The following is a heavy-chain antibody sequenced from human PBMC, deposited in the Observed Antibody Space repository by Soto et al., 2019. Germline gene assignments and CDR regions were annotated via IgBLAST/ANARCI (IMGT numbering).Heavy chain of an antibody. V-gene: IGHV4-34*01. Sequence: SETLSLTCAVYGGSFSGYYWSWIRQPPGKGLEWIGEINHSGSTNYNPSLKSRVTISVDTSKNQFSLKLSSVTAADTAVYYCAGHLGILTATNFDYWGQGTLVTVSS. D-gene: IGHD3-9*01. CDR2: INHSGST. J-gene: IGHJ4*02. CDR1: GGSFSGYY. CDR3: AGHLGILTATNFDY.